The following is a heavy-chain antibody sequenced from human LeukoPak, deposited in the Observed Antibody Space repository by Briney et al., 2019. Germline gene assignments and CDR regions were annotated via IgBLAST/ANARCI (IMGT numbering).Heavy chain of an antibody. V-gene: IGHV3-30*18. CDR3: AKDRDYDFWSGSPLDV. CDR2: ISYDGSIE. CDR1: GFTFSSYG. Sequence: PGGSLRLSCAASGFTFSSYGMHWVRQAPGKGLEWVAVISYDGSIEYYADSVKGRFTISRDNSKNTLYLQMNSLRAEDTAVYYCAKDRDYDFWSGSPLDVWGKGTTVTVSS. J-gene: IGHJ6*04. D-gene: IGHD3-3*01.